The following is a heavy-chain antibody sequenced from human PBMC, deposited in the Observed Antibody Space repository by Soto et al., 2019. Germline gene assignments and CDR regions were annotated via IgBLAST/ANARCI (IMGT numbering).Heavy chain of an antibody. D-gene: IGHD2-15*01. CDR2: INPNSGGT. CDR3: ARADCSGGSRSTFDY. Sequence: ASVKVSCKASGYAFTGYYMHWVRQAPGQGLEWMGWINPNSGGTNYAQKFQGRVTMTRDTSISTAYMELSRLRSDDTAVYYCARADCSGGSRSTFDYWGQGTLVTVS. J-gene: IGHJ4*02. V-gene: IGHV1-2*02. CDR1: GYAFTGYY.